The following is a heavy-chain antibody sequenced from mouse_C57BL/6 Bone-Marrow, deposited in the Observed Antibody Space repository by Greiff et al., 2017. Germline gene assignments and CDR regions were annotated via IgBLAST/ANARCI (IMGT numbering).Heavy chain of an antibody. CDR1: GFTFSSYA. J-gene: IGHJ4*01. V-gene: IGHV5-4*03. CDR3: ARVYDYDASPYAMDY. Sequence: EVMLVESGGGLVKPGGSLKLSCAASGFTFSSYAMSWVRQTPETRLEWVATISDGGSYTYYPDNVKGRFTLSRDNAKNNLYLQMSHLKSEDTAMYYCARVYDYDASPYAMDYWGQGTSVTVSS. CDR2: ISDGGSYT. D-gene: IGHD2-4*01.